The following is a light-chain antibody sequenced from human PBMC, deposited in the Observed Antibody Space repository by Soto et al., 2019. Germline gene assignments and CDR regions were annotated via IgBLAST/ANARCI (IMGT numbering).Light chain of an antibody. V-gene: IGKV3-11*01. CDR3: QKRSNWPIT. CDR1: QSVSSY. J-gene: IGKJ5*01. Sequence: EIVLTQSPATLSLSPGESATLSCRASQSVSSYLAWYQQKPGQAPRIFIYDESNRATGIPDRLSGSGSGTDLNLTISRLEPEDFAVYYCQKRSNWPITCGQGTRLEIK. CDR2: DES.